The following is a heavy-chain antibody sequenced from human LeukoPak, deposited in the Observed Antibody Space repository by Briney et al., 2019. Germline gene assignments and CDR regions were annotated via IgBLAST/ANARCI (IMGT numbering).Heavy chain of an antibody. CDR2: ISAYNGNT. CDR3: ARAPGAEYYYYYMDV. J-gene: IGHJ6*03. V-gene: IGHV1-18*01. CDR1: GYTFTSYG. Sequence: ASVKVSCKASGYTFTSYGISWVRQAPGQGLEWMGWISAYNGNTNYAQKFQGRVTMTRNTSISTAYMELSSLRSEDTAVYYCARAPGAEYYYYYMDVWGKGTTVTVSS. D-gene: IGHD1-14*01.